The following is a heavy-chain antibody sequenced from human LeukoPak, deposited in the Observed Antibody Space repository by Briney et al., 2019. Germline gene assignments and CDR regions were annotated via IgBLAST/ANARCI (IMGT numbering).Heavy chain of an antibody. CDR1: GGSVSSSSYY. Sequence: PSETLSLTCTVSGGSVSSSSYYWGWIRQPPGKGLEWIGSIYYSGSTYYNPSLKSRVTISVDTSKNQFSLKLSSVTAADTAVYYCARYYYGPNAFDIWGQGTMVTVSS. J-gene: IGHJ3*02. CDR3: ARYYYGPNAFDI. D-gene: IGHD3-10*01. V-gene: IGHV4-39*07. CDR2: IYYSGST.